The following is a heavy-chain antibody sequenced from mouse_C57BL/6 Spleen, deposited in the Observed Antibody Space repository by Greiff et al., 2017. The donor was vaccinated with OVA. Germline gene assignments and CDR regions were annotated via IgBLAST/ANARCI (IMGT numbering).Heavy chain of an antibody. Sequence: EVKLQESGPGLVKPSQSLSLTCSVTGYSITSGYYWNWIRQFPGNKLEWMGYISYDGSNNYNPSLKNRISITRDTSKNQFFLKLNSVTTEDTATYYCAREGYYSNLWYFDVWGTGTTVTVSS. CDR3: AREGYYSNLWYFDV. D-gene: IGHD2-5*01. V-gene: IGHV3-6*01. J-gene: IGHJ1*03. CDR1: GYSITSGYY. CDR2: ISYDGSN.